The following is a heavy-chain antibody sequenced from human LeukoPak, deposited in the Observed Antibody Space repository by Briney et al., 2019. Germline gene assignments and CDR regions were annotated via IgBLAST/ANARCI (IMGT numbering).Heavy chain of an antibody. V-gene: IGHV3-23*01. CDR2: ISGSGGST. J-gene: IGHJ6*02. D-gene: IGHD3-10*01. CDR3: ARDSLIWFGEPKRYYSYGMDV. CDR1: GLTFSSYA. Sequence: PGGSLRLSCAASGLTFSSYAMSWVRQAPGKGLEWVSAISGSGGSTYYADSVKGRFTISRDNSKNTLYLQMNSLRAEDTAVYYCARDSLIWFGEPKRYYSYGMDVWGQGTTVTVSS.